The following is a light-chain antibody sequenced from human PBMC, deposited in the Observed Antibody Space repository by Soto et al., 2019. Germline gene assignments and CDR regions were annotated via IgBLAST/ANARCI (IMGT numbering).Light chain of an antibody. V-gene: IGKV3-11*01. Sequence: EIVLTQSPGTLSLSPGERVTLSCRASQSVRSSYLAWYQQKPGQAPRLLIYDASNRATGIPARFSGSGSETDFKLTVSSLEPEDFAVYYCQQRSNWPLSFGGGTKVEIK. CDR3: QQRSNWPLS. J-gene: IGKJ4*01. CDR2: DAS. CDR1: QSVRSSY.